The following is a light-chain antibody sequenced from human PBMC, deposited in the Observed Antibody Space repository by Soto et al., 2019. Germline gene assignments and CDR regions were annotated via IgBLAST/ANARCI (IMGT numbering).Light chain of an antibody. Sequence: EVGMTPSPATLSVSPGERAPLSCRASQSVSSKLAWYQQRPCQAPRLLIYDTSTRATGIPARFSGTGSGTEFTLTVSSLQSQDFAVYYGQQYSSWPPFTGGHRTRRDIK. CDR3: QQYSSWPPFT. J-gene: IGKJ5*01. CDR1: QSVSSK. CDR2: DTS. V-gene: IGKV3-15*01.